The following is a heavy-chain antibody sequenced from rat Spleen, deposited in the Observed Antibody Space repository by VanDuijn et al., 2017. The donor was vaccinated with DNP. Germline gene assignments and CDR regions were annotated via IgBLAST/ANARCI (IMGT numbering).Heavy chain of an antibody. CDR1: GYSITRNY. Sequence: EVQLQESGPGLVRPSQSLSLTCSVTGYSITRNYWGWIRKLPGNKMEWIGYISYSGSTGYNPSLKSRISITRDTSKNQFFLQLNSVTTEDTATYYCARWVRALDYWGQGVMVTVSS. D-gene: IGHD4-1*01. CDR3: ARWVRALDY. J-gene: IGHJ2*01. V-gene: IGHV3-1*01. CDR2: ISYSGST.